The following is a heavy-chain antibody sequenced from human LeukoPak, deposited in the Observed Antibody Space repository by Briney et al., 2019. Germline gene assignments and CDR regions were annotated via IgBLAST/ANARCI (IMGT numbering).Heavy chain of an antibody. D-gene: IGHD3-10*01. J-gene: IGHJ4*02. V-gene: IGHV4-31*03. Sequence: PSETLSLTCTVSGGSISSGGYYWSWIRQHPGKGLEWIGYIYYSGSTYYNPSLKSRVTISVDTSKNQFSLKLSSVTAADTAVYFCAREIPWVRGAFDYWGQGTLVTVSS. CDR2: IYYSGST. CDR1: GGSISSGGYY. CDR3: AREIPWVRGAFDY.